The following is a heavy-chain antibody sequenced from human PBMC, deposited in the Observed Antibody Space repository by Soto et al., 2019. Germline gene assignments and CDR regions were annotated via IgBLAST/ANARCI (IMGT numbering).Heavy chain of an antibody. CDR2: IWYDGSNK. CDR3: ASATYDFWSGYSTYYYYYGMDV. CDR1: GFTFSSYG. J-gene: IGHJ6*02. Sequence: LRLSCAASGFTFSSYGMHWVRQAPGKGLEWVAVIWYDGSNKYYADSVKGRFTISRDNSKNTLYLQMNSLRAEDTAVYYCASATYDFWSGYSTYYYYYGMDVWGQGTTVIVSS. D-gene: IGHD3-3*01. V-gene: IGHV3-33*01.